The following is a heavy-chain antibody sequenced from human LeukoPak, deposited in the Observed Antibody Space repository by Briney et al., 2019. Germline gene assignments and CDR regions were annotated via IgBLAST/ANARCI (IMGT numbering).Heavy chain of an antibody. CDR2: GTT. J-gene: IGHJ5*02. CDR3: ARTGGYMVWGVQNWFEP. Sequence: SETLSLTCTVSGGSISSGSYYWGWVRQPPGKGLEWIGSGTTYYNPSLQRRVTISVDTSRNQFSVKLSSVTAADTAVYYCARTGGYMVWGVQNWFEPWGQGTLVTVSA. CDR1: GGSISSGSYY. D-gene: IGHD3-10*01. V-gene: IGHV4-39*01.